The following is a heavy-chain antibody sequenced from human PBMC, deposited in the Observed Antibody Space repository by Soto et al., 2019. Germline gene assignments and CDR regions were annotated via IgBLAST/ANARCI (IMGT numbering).Heavy chain of an antibody. J-gene: IGHJ4*02. CDR3: ERVGSALDY. CDR1: GYTFTSYA. CDR2: INAGNGNT. Sequence: ASVKVSCKASGYTFTSYAIHWVRQAPGQRLEWMGWINAGNGNTKYSQKFQGRVTMTTDTSTSTAYMELRSLRSDDTAVYYCERVGSALDYWGQGTLVTVSS. D-gene: IGHD3-10*01. V-gene: IGHV1-3*01.